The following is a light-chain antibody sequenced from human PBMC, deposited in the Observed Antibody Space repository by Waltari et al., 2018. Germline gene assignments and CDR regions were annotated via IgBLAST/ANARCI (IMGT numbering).Light chain of an antibody. Sequence: DIVMTQSPASLAVSLGERAIINCKSSQSVLYSSNNKNYLAWYQQNPGQPPKLLIYWASTRESGVPDRFSGSGSGTDFTLTISSLQAEDVAVYYCQQYYSTPHTFGQGTKLEIK. CDR1: QSVLYSSNNKNY. CDR2: WAS. CDR3: QQYYSTPHT. J-gene: IGKJ2*01. V-gene: IGKV4-1*01.